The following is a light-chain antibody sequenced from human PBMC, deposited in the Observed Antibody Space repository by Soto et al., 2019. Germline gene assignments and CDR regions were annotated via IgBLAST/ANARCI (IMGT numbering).Light chain of an antibody. CDR2: RAS. V-gene: IGKV1-5*03. J-gene: IGKJ4*01. CDR3: QQYNSYPFS. Sequence: DIQMTQSPSTLSASVGDRVTITCRASQTFSSWLAWYQQKPGKAPNLLIYRASTLESGVPSRFSGSGSGTEFTLTISGLQPDDFATYYCQQYNSYPFSFGGGTKVEIK. CDR1: QTFSSW.